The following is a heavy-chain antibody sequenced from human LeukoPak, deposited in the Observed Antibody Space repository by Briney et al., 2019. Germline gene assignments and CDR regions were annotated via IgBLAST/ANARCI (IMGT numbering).Heavy chain of an antibody. CDR3: ARGYSRSSAEYFRP. D-gene: IGHD6-13*01. CDR1: GGTFSSYA. V-gene: IGHV1-69*06. J-gene: IGHJ1*01. CDR2: RIAIFGTA. Sequence: SVKVSCKASGGTFSSYAISWVRQAPGQGLEWMGGRIAIFGTANYAQKFQGRVTSTADKATSTANMELSSLRSEDTAVYYCARGYSRSSAEYFRPSGQGTLVTVSS.